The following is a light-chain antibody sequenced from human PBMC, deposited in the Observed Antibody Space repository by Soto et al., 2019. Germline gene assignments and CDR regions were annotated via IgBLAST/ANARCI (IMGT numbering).Light chain of an antibody. CDR1: QSVSSSS. V-gene: IGKV3-20*01. Sequence: EIVLTQSPGTLSLSPGERATLSCRASQSVSSSSLAWYQQKPGQAPRLLIYGASSRATGIPDRFSGSGSGTDFTLTMSRLEPEDFAVFYWQQYGSSPYTLGQGTRLEIK. CDR3: QQYGSSPYT. CDR2: GAS. J-gene: IGKJ2*01.